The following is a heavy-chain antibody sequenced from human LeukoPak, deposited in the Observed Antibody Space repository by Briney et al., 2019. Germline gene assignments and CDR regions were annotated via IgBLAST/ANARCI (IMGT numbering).Heavy chain of an antibody. CDR1: GGSISSGAYY. J-gene: IGHJ4*02. Sequence: SSETLSLTCTVSGGSISSGAYYWTWICQHPGKGLEWIGYIYYSGSTYYNPSLKSRVTISVDTSKNQFSLKLSSVTAPDTALYYCARVNIPAAGFGFDYWGQGTLVTVSS. CDR3: ARVNIPAAGFGFDY. D-gene: IGHD6-13*01. CDR2: IYYSGST. V-gene: IGHV4-31*03.